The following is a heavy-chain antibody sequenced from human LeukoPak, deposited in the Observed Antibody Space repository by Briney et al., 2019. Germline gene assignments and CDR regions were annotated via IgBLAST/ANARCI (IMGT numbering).Heavy chain of an antibody. J-gene: IGHJ4*02. Sequence: ASVKVSCKASGYTFTSYGISWVRQAPGQGLEWMGWISAYNGNTNYAQKLQGRVTMTTDTSTSTAYTELRSLRSDDTAVYYCARILTGYYFDYWGQGTLVAVSS. CDR3: ARILTGYYFDY. V-gene: IGHV1-18*01. D-gene: IGHD3-9*01. CDR1: GYTFTSYG. CDR2: ISAYNGNT.